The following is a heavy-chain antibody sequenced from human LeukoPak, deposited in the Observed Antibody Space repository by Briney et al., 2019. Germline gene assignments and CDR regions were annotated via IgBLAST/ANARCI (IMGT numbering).Heavy chain of an antibody. CDR3: AKAIEPYGDYGLDF. CDR2: INQDGSET. Sequence: GGSLRLSCAASGFTFSSYWMTWVRQAPAKGLERVANINQDGSETYYVDSVKGRFTISRDNSKNTLYLQMNSLRAEDTAVYYCAKAIEPYGDYGLDFWGQGTLVTVSS. CDR1: GFTFSSYW. J-gene: IGHJ4*02. D-gene: IGHD4-17*01. V-gene: IGHV3-7*03.